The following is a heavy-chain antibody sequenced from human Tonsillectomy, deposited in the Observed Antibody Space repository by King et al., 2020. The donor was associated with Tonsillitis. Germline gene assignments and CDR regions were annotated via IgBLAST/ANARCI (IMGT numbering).Heavy chain of an antibody. J-gene: IGHJ5*02. V-gene: IGHV4-34*01. CDR2: ISHSGST. CDR1: GGSLSPYY. D-gene: IGHD2-2*01. CDR3: ARSVYCSTISCFWWFDP. Sequence: VQLQQWGAGLLKPSETLSLTCAVFGGSLSPYYWSWIRQPPGRGLEWIGEISHSGSTNYDPSLKSRVTMSVDTSKNQFSLKLSSVTAADTAMYYCARSVYCSTISCFWWFDPWGQGTLVTVSS.